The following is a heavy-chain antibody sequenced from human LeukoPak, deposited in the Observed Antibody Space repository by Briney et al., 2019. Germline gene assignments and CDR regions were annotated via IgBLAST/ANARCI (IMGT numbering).Heavy chain of an antibody. CDR3: ARQLDYFDY. CDR1: GGSITRTYY. V-gene: IGHV4-39*01. J-gene: IGHJ4*02. Sequence: SETLSLTCTVPGGSITRTYYWGWIRQPPGTGLEWIGSIYYSGSTFYNPSLQSRVTISVDTSKSQFSLRLTSVTAADTAVYYCARQLDYFDYWGQGTLVTVSS. CDR2: IYYSGST.